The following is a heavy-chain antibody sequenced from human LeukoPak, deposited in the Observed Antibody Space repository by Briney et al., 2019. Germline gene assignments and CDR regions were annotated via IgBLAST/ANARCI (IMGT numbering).Heavy chain of an antibody. Sequence: GASVKVSCKASGYTFTGYYMHWVRQAPGQGLEWMGWINPNSGGTNYAQKFQGRVTMTRDTSISTAYMELSSLRSEDTAVYYCARVPSRGAVAGTLGYWGQGTLVTVSS. J-gene: IGHJ4*02. CDR1: GYTFTGYY. CDR3: ARVPSRGAVAGTLGY. CDR2: INPNSGGT. V-gene: IGHV1-2*02. D-gene: IGHD6-19*01.